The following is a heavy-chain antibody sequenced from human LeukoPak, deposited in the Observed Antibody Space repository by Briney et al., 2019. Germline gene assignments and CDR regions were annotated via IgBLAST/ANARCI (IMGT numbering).Heavy chain of an antibody. Sequence: GGSLRLSCAASRFTISSNHMSWVRQAPGKGLEWVSVIDSGGSTYHADSVKGRFTFSRDNSKNTLYLQMNSLRAEDTAVYYCARGRIAVAVPFDYWGQGTLVTVSS. CDR2: IDSGGST. D-gene: IGHD6-19*01. CDR1: RFTISSNH. V-gene: IGHV3-53*01. CDR3: ARGRIAVAVPFDY. J-gene: IGHJ4*02.